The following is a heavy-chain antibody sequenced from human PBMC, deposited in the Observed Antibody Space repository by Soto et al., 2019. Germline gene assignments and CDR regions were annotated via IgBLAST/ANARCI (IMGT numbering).Heavy chain of an antibody. V-gene: IGHV4-30-2*01. Sequence: SETLSLTCAVWGGPISGGGYSWRCIRQPPGTGLEWIGYIYHSGSTSYNPSLKSRVTISVDTSKNQFSLKLSSVTAADTAVHYCARADYYYGMDVWGQGTAVTVSS. CDR1: GGPISGGGYS. J-gene: IGHJ6*02. CDR3: ARADYYYGMDV. CDR2: IYHSGST.